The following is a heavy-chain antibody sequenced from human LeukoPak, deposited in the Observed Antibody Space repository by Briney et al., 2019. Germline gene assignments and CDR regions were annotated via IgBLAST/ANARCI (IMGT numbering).Heavy chain of an antibody. Sequence: GGSLRLSCAASGFTFDDYAMHWVRQAPGKGLEWVSLISGNGDSTYYGDSVKGRFSISRDNIKNSLYLQMNSLRTEDTALYYCAKDIEAGTGGFSFDYWGQGTLVTVSS. D-gene: IGHD3/OR15-3a*01. J-gene: IGHJ4*02. CDR2: ISGNGDST. CDR3: AKDIEAGTGGFSFDY. CDR1: GFTFDDYA. V-gene: IGHV3-43*02.